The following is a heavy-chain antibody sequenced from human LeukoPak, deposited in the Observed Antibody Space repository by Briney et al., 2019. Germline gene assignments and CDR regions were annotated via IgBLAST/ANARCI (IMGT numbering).Heavy chain of an antibody. CDR1: GFTFSGSA. Sequence: GGSLRLSCAASGFTFSGSAMHWVRQASGKGLEWVGRIRSKANSYATAYAASVKGRFTISRDDSKNTAYLQMNSLKTEDTAVYYCARSKIYSNHWFDPWGQGTLVTVSS. J-gene: IGHJ5*02. D-gene: IGHD4-11*01. V-gene: IGHV3-73*01. CDR3: ARSKIYSNHWFDP. CDR2: IRSKANSYAT.